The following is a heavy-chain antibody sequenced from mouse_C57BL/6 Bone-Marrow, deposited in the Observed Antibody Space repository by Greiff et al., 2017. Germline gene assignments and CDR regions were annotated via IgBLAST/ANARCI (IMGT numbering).Heavy chain of an antibody. J-gene: IGHJ1*03. Sequence: QVQLQQPGAELVKPGASVKMSCKASGYTFTSYWITWVKQRPGQGLEWIGDIYPGSGSTNYNEKFKSKATLTVDTSSSTAYMQLSSLTSEDSAVYYCARRIDGSRDWYFDVWGTGTTVTVSS. CDR3: ARRIDGSRDWYFDV. CDR1: GYTFTSYW. CDR2: IYPGSGST. D-gene: IGHD1-1*01. V-gene: IGHV1-55*01.